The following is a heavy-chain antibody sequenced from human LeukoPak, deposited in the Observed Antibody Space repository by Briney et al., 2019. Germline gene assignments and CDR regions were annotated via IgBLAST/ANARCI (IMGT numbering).Heavy chain of an antibody. D-gene: IGHD3-3*01. CDR3: VREASITIFGGGYYYMDV. Sequence: GGSLRLXCAASGFTYDDYGMSWVRQAPGEGLEWVSGINWNGGSTGYADSVKGRFTISRDNAKNSLYLQMNSLRAEDTALYYCVREASITIFGGGYYYMDVWGKGTTVTVSS. CDR2: INWNGGST. CDR1: GFTYDDYG. J-gene: IGHJ6*03. V-gene: IGHV3-20*04.